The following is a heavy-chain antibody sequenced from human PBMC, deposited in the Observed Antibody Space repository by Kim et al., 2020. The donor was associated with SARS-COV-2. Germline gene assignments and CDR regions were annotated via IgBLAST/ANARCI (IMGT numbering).Heavy chain of an antibody. J-gene: IGHJ6*02. CDR3: LLAAAGTNYYYGADV. V-gene: IGHV4-39*07. CDR2: FYHTANT. D-gene: IGHD6-13*01. Sequence: SETLSLTCTVSGGSISGSNSYWGWVRQPPGKGLEWIGAFYHTANTFYNPSFKSRVTISVDTSKNQFSLRLNSVSAADTAVYYCLLAAAGTNYYYGADVWGQGTTVIVSS. CDR1: GGSISGSNSY.